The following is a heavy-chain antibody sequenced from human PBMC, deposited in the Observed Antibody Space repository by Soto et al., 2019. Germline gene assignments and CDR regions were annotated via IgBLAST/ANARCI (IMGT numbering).Heavy chain of an antibody. CDR2: INAGNGNT. J-gene: IGHJ4*02. V-gene: IGHV1-3*01. Sequence: ASVKVSCKASGYTFTSYAMHWVRQAPGRRLEWMGWINAGNGNTKYSQKFQGRVTITRDTSASTAYMELSSLRSEDTAVYYCATICSGGSCPFDYWGQGTLVTVSS. D-gene: IGHD2-15*01. CDR3: ATICSGGSCPFDY. CDR1: GYTFTSYA.